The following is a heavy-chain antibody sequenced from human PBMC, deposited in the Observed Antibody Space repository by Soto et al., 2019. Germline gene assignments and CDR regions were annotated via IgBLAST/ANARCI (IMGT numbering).Heavy chain of an antibody. D-gene: IGHD6-6*01. CDR1: GGSISSYY. CDR2: IYYSGIT. J-gene: IGHJ6*02. V-gene: IGHV4-59*01. CDR3: ARDSGAARLRYGMDV. Sequence: SETLSLTCTVSGGSISSYYWSWIRQPPGKGLEWIGYIYYSGITNYNPSLKSRVTISVDTSKNQFSLKLSSVTAADTAVYYCARDSGAARLRYGMDVWGQGTTVTSP.